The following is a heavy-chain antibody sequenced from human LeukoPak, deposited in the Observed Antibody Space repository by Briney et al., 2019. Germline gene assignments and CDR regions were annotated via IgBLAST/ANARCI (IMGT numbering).Heavy chain of an antibody. CDR1: GFTFSSYG. Sequence: PGGSLRLSCAASGFTFSSYGMHWVRQAPGKGLEWVAFIRYDGTNKYYADSMKGRFTISRDNFKNTLYLQMKSLRVEDTAVYYCAKDNYYGDYEVTSIFGVDWGQGTLVTVSS. D-gene: IGHD4-17*01. CDR2: IRYDGTNK. J-gene: IGHJ4*02. V-gene: IGHV3-30*02. CDR3: AKDNYYGDYEVTSIFGVD.